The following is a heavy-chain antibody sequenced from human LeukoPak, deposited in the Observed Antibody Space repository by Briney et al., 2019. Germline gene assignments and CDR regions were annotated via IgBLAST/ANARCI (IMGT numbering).Heavy chain of an antibody. CDR2: ISSSSSYI. Sequence: NPGGSLRLSCAASGFTFSSYAMSWVRQAPGKGLEWVSSISSSSSYIYYADSVKGRFTISRDNAKNSLYLQMNSLRAEDTAVYYCARARDYYDSSGLDYWGQGTLVTVSS. CDR3: ARARDYYDSSGLDY. CDR1: GFTFSSYA. V-gene: IGHV3-21*01. D-gene: IGHD3-22*01. J-gene: IGHJ4*02.